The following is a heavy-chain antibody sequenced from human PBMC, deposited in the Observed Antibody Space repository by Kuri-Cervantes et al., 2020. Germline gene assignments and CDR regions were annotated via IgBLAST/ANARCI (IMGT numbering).Heavy chain of an antibody. V-gene: IGHV3-23*01. D-gene: IGHD1-1*01. Sequence: GESLKISCAASGFTFSSYAMSWVRQAPGKGPEWVSAISASCANTYYADSVKGRFTMSRDNSQNTIFLQMNSLRPEDTAVYYCATHPEGSVQDFGYWGQGTLVTVSS. CDR3: ATHPEGSVQDFGY. CDR1: GFTFSSYA. CDR2: ISASCANT. J-gene: IGHJ4*02.